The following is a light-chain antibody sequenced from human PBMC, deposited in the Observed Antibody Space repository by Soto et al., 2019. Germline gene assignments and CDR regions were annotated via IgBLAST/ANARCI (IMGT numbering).Light chain of an antibody. CDR3: QQGYSTPYT. CDR1: QSSSSY. Sequence: DIQMTQSPSSLSASVGDRVTITCWASQSSSSYLNWYQQKPGKAPKLLIYAASSLQSGVPSRFSGSGSGTDFTHTISSLQPEDVATYYCQQGYSTPYTFGQGTKLEIK. CDR2: AAS. J-gene: IGKJ2*01. V-gene: IGKV1-39*01.